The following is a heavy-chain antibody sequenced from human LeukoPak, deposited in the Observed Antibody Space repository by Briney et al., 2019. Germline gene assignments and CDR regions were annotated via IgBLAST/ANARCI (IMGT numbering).Heavy chain of an antibody. CDR1: GFTFSRHA. D-gene: IGHD2-2*01. CDR3: AKGGYCSSTTSCYWGSFDY. Sequence: GGSLRLSCAASGFTFSRHAMNWVRQAPGKGLEWVSVINGSGASTYYADSVKGQFTISRDNSKNTLYLQMNSLRAEDTAVYYCAKGGYCSSTTSCYWGSFDYWGQGTLVPVSS. CDR2: INGSGAST. J-gene: IGHJ4*02. V-gene: IGHV3-23*01.